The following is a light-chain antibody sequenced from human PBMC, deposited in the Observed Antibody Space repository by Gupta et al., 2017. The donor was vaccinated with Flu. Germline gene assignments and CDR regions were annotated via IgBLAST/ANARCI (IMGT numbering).Light chain of an antibody. V-gene: IGKV3-11*01. CDR3: QQRSNWST. CDR1: QSVSSY. Sequence: DIVLTPPPATLALSPGARATLSCRASQSVSSYLAWYQQKPDQAPRLLIYDASNRATGIPARCSGSGSGTDFTLTISSLEPEDFAVYYCQQRSNWSTFGHGTKVDIK. J-gene: IGKJ3*01. CDR2: DAS.